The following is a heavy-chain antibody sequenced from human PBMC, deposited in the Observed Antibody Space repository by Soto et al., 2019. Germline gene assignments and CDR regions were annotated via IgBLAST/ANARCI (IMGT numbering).Heavy chain of an antibody. D-gene: IGHD2-15*01. CDR3: ARVMARYCSGGSCEEAFDI. CDR2: IYYSGST. J-gene: IGHJ3*02. V-gene: IGHV4-59*01. CDR1: GGNLSNYY. Sequence: SQTLPLSCTVLGGNLSNYYWRRIRQHTGKGLEWIGYIYYSGSTNYNPSLKSRVTISVDTSKNQFSLKLSSVTAADTAVYYCARVMARYCSGGSCEEAFDIWGQGTMVTVSS.